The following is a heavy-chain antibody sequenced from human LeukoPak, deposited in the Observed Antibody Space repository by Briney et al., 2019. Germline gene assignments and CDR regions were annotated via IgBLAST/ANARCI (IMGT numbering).Heavy chain of an antibody. Sequence: ASVTVSCMASVYTFTRYYMHWVGQAPGQGLAWMGWINPNSGGTNYEQKFQGRVTMTRDTSIRTAYMEMSRLRSDDTAVYYCAREYCSSTSCAYGDFDYWGQGTLVTVSS. V-gene: IGHV1-2*02. CDR3: AREYCSSTSCAYGDFDY. J-gene: IGHJ4*02. D-gene: IGHD2-2*01. CDR2: INPNSGGT. CDR1: VYTFTRYY.